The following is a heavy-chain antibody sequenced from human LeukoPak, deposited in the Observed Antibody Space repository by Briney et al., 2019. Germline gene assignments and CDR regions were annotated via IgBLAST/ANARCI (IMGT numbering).Heavy chain of an antibody. CDR1: GYTITGYY. Sequence: ASVKVSCKAFGYTITGYYIHWVRPTPGQGLEWMGWINPNNGGTNSAQKFQGRVTMTRDTSIGTAYMELNRLTYDDTAVYYCGRDRHWNQGNFDYWGQGTLVTVSS. J-gene: IGHJ4*02. D-gene: IGHD1-1*01. CDR2: INPNNGGT. V-gene: IGHV1-2*02. CDR3: GRDRHWNQGNFDY.